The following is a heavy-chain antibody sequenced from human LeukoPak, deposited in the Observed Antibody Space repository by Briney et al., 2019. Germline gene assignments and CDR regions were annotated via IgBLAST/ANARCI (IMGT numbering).Heavy chain of an antibody. J-gene: IGHJ4*02. D-gene: IGHD3-10*02. CDR1: GYSFSDRG. CDR3: AKVSICYGCYFDY. V-gene: IGHV3-23*01. CDR2: INGLGDNP. Sequence: GGSLRLSCEASGYSFSDRGMTWVRQTPGKGLQWVSTINGLGDNPSYAETAKGRFTVYRDNSKNTVYLQMNRLRAEDTAIYYCAKVSICYGCYFDYWGPGIPVTVSS.